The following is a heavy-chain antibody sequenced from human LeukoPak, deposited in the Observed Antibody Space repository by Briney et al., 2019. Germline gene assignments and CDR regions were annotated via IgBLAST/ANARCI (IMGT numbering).Heavy chain of an antibody. V-gene: IGHV1-69*01. CDR2: IIPIFGTA. CDR3: ARDLVRGVITPGY. J-gene: IGHJ4*02. CDR1: GGTFSSYA. D-gene: IGHD3-10*01. Sequence: SVKVSFKASGGTFSSYAISWVRQAPGQGLEWMGGIIPIFGTANYAQKFQGRVTITADESTSTAYMELSSLRSEDTAVYYWARDLVRGVITPGYWGQGTLVTVCS.